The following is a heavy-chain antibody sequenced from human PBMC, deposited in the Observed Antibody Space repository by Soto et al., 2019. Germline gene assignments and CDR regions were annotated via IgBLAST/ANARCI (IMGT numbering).Heavy chain of an antibody. Sequence: SVKVSCKASGVTFSSYTISWVRQAPGQGLEWMGRIIPILGIANYAQKFQGRVTITADKSTSTAYMELSSLRSEDTDVYYCARDIVDTMSFDYWGQGTLVTVS. V-gene: IGHV1-69*04. CDR1: GVTFSSYT. CDR2: IIPILGIA. CDR3: ARDIVDTMSFDY. D-gene: IGHD5-12*01. J-gene: IGHJ4*02.